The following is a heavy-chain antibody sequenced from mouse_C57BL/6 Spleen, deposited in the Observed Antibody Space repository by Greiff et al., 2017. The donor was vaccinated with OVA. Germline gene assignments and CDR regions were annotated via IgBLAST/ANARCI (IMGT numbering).Heavy chain of an antibody. Sequence: VQLQQSGPELVKPGASVKISCKASGYTFTDYYMNWVKQSHGKSLEWIGDINPNNGGTSYNQKFKGKATLTVDKSSSTAYMDLRSLTSEDSAVYYCAIFPIYSNPGTWCAYWGQGTLVTVSA. CDR1: GYTFTDYY. CDR3: AIFPIYSNPGTWCAY. CDR2: INPNNGGT. D-gene: IGHD2-5*01. J-gene: IGHJ3*01. V-gene: IGHV1-26*01.